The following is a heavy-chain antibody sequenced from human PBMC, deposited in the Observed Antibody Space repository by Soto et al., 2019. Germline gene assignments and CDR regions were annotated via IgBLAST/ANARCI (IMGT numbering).Heavy chain of an antibody. D-gene: IGHD3-16*01. J-gene: IGHJ6*02. V-gene: IGHV4-34*01. CDR1: GGSFSGYY. CDR2: INHSGST. Sequence: LSLTCAVYGGSFSGYYWSWIRQPPGKGLEWIGEINHSGSTNYNPSLKSRVTISVDTSKNQFSLKLSSVTAADTAVYYCAWGQGYYYYGMDVWGQGTTVTVSS. CDR3: AWGQGYYYYGMDV.